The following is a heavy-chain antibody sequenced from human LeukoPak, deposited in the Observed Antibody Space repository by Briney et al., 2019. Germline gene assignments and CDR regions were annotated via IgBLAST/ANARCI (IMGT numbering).Heavy chain of an antibody. CDR2: TNSGGTST. D-gene: IGHD2-8*01. CDR1: GFPFSDFS. J-gene: IGHJ4*02. V-gene: IGHV3-23*01. Sequence: GSLRLSCATSGFPFSDFSMSWVRQAPGKGLEWISTTNSGGTSTYYAESVKGRFTISRDNSKNTLYLQMSSLRVEDTAVYYCAKQSYARSLGEGGPGTLVSVSS. CDR3: AKQSYARSLGE.